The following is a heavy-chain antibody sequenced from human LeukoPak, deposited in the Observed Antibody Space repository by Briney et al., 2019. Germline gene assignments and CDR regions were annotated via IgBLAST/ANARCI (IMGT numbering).Heavy chain of an antibody. V-gene: IGHV1-18*01. J-gene: IGHJ4*02. D-gene: IGHD3-3*01. CDR2: ISAYNGNT. Sequence: ASVEVSCKASGYTFTSYGISWVRQAPGQGLEWMGWISAYNGNTNYAQKLQGRVTMTTDTSTSTAYMEPRSLRSDDTAVYYCARGSFGVLRFLEWSGTLDYWGQGTLVTVSS. CDR1: GYTFTSYG. CDR3: ARGSFGVLRFLEWSGTLDY.